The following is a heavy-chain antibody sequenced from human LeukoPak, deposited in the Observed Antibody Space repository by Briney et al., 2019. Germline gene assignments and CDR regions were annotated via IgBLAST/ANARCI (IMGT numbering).Heavy chain of an antibody. CDR3: ARGKETMLGSWFDP. D-gene: IGHD3-10*02. CDR1: GGSLSSYY. J-gene: IGHJ5*02. CDR2: IYYSGST. V-gene: IGHV4-59*01. Sequence: SETLSLTCTVSGGSLSSYYWSWIRQPPGKGLEWIGYIYYSGSTNHNPSLKSRVTISVDTSKNQFSLKLSSVTAADTAVYYCARGKETMLGSWFDPWGQGTLVTVSS.